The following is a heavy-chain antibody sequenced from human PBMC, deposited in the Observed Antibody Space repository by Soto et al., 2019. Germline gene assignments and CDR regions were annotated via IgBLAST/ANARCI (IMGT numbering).Heavy chain of an antibody. CDR3: ARKGPRAARPNH. J-gene: IGHJ5*02. Sequence: QVQLVESGGGLVKPGGSLRLSCATSGFTFSDYDMSWIRQAPGKGLEWVSYISSSGNTTYYADAVKGRCTISRENAKNSLYVEMNSLRVEDTAVYYCARKGPRAARPNHWGQGNLVTVSS. CDR2: ISSSGNTT. CDR1: GFTFSDYD. D-gene: IGHD6-6*01. V-gene: IGHV3-11*01.